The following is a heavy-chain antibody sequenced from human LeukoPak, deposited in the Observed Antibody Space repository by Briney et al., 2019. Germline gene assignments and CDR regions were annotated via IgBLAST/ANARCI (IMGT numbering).Heavy chain of an antibody. Sequence: PPETLSLTCTVSGGSISSYYWSWIRQPPGKGLEWIGYIYYSGSTNYNPSLKSRVTISVDTSKNQFSLKLSSVTAADTAVYYCARHFRRYYIDYWGQGTLVTVSS. V-gene: IGHV4-59*08. D-gene: IGHD1-14*01. CDR2: IYYSGST. CDR3: ARHFRRYYIDY. CDR1: GGSISSYY. J-gene: IGHJ4*02.